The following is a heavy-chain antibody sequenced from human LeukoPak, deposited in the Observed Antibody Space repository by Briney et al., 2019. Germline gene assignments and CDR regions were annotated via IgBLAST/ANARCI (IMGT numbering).Heavy chain of an antibody. D-gene: IGHD2-2*01. CDR3: ARAVTKVVPAADDAFDI. V-gene: IGHV1-18*01. J-gene: IGHJ3*02. CDR2: ISAYNGNT. CDR1: GYTFTSYG. Sequence: ASVKVSCKASGYTFTSYGISWVRQAPGQGLEWMGWISAYNGNTNYAQKLQGRVTMTTDTSTSTAYMELRSLRSDDTAVYYCARAVTKVVPAADDAFDIWGQGTMVTVSS.